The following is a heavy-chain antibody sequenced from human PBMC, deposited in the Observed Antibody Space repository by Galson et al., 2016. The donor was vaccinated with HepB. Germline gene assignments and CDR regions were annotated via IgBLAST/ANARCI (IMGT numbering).Heavy chain of an antibody. V-gene: IGHV3-23*01. J-gene: IGHJ4*02. CDR1: GFTFSSYG. CDR2: IREGGSTI. Sequence: SLRLSCAASGFTFSSYGMSWVRQAPGKGLAWVSDIREGGSTIYYADSVKGRFTISRDNSRNSLFLQMNSLRAEDTAVYYCARAELSNTVTSFFDYWGQGTLVTVSS. D-gene: IGHD4-17*01. CDR3: ARAELSNTVTSFFDY.